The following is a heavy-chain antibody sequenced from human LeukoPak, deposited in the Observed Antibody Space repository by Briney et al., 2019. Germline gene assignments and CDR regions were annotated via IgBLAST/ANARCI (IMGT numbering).Heavy chain of an antibody. CDR1: GGSISSGGYS. V-gene: IGHV4-30-2*01. J-gene: IGHJ3*02. Sequence: SSETLSLTCSVSGGSISSGGYSWGWIRQPPGKGLEWIGYINHSGNTYHNPSLMSRVTISVDRSKNQFSLKVNSVTAADTAVYYCVREMVDGLPGYSGSLAAFDIWGQGTMVTVSS. D-gene: IGHD1-26*01. CDR2: INHSGNT. CDR3: VREMVDGLPGYSGSLAAFDI.